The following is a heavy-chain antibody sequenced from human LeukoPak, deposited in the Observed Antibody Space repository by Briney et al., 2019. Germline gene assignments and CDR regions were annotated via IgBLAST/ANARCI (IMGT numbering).Heavy chain of an antibody. D-gene: IGHD2-8*01. CDR1: GGSISSGGYY. J-gene: IGHJ4*02. CDR2: IYYSGST. Sequence: KPSQTLSLTCTVSGGSISSGGYYWSWIRQHPGKGLEWIGYIYYSGSTYYNPSRKSRVTISVDTSKNQFSLKLSSVTAADTAVYYCARGTEDIVLVVYAMGYYFDYWGQGTLVTVSS. CDR3: ARGTEDIVLVVYAMGYYFDY. V-gene: IGHV4-31*03.